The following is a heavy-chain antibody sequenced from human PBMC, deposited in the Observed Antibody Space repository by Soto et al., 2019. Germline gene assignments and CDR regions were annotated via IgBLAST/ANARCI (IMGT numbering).Heavy chain of an antibody. D-gene: IGHD6-13*01. CDR3: RSSSRYSTDV. CDR1: GGSITSSFY. Sequence: QLQLQESGPGLVKPSETLSLSCTVSGGSITSSFYWGWIRQPPGKGLEWIGSIYGTGNTYYNPSLKGRVTISADTSKNQFSLTLISVTGADTAVYYCRSSSRYSTDVWGQGATVTVSS. CDR2: IYGTGNT. J-gene: IGHJ6*02. V-gene: IGHV4-39*01.